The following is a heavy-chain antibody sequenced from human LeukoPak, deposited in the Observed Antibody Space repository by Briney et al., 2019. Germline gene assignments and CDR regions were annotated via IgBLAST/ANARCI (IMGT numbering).Heavy chain of an antibody. CDR1: GGSFSGYY. CDR2: INHSGST. D-gene: IGHD5-18*01. J-gene: IGHJ4*02. V-gene: IGHV4-34*01. Sequence: TATLSLTCAVYGGSFSGYYWSWIRQPPGKGLEWIGEINHSGSTNFNPSLKSRVTISVDTSKNQFSLKLSSVTAADTAVYYCARGGGGWLPFDYWGQGTLVTVSS. CDR3: ARGGGGWLPFDY.